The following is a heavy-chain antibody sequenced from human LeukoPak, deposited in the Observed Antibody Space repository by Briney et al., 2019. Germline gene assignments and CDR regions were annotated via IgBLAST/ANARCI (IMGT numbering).Heavy chain of an antibody. CDR3: ARVTEGPDDY. J-gene: IGHJ4*02. V-gene: IGHV4-34*01. CDR2: INHSGST. Sequence: SETLSLTCAVYGGSFSGYYWSWIRQPPGKGLEWIGEINHSGSTNYNPSLKSRVTISVDTSKNQLSLKLSSVTAADTAVYYCARVTEGPDDYWGQGTLVTVSS. CDR1: GGSFSGYY.